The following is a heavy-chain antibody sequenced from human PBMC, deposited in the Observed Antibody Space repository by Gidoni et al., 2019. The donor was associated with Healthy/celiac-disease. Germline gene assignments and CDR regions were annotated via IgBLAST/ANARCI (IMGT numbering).Heavy chain of an antibody. Sequence: QVQLQESGPGLVKPSETLSLTCTVPGGSISSYYWSWIRQPAGKGLEWIGRIYTSGSTNYNPSLKSRVTMSVDTSKNQFSLKLSSVTAADTAVYYCARWDYCSGGSCSPGWFDPWGQGTLVTVSS. D-gene: IGHD2-15*01. CDR1: GGSISSYY. CDR3: ARWDYCSGGSCSPGWFDP. J-gene: IGHJ5*02. CDR2: IYTSGST. V-gene: IGHV4-4*07.